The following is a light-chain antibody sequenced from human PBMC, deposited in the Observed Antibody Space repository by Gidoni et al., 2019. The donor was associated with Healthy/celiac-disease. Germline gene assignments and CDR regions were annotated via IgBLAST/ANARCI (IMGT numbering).Light chain of an antibody. CDR3: CAYAGSYAWV. V-gene: IGLV2-11*01. CDR2: DVS. Sequence: QSALTQPRSVSGAPGQPVTISCTGTSSDVGGYNYVSWYQQHQGKAPKLMIYDVSNRPAGVPDRFSCSKSVTTASLTISGLQAEDEADYYCCAYAGSYAWVFGGGTKLTVL. J-gene: IGLJ3*02. CDR1: SSDVGGYNY.